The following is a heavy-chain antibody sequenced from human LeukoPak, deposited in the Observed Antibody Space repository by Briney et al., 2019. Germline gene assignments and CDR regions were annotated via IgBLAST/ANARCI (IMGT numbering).Heavy chain of an antibody. J-gene: IGHJ4*02. CDR3: TREGQGSDN. CDR2: IYSGGST. CDR1: GFTVSSNY. Sequence: PGRSVRLSCAASGFTVSSNYMSWVRQAPGKGLEWVSVIYSGGSTYYADSVKGRFTISRDNSKNTLYPQMNSLRAENTAVYYCTREGQGSDNWGQGSLATVSS. V-gene: IGHV3-66*02.